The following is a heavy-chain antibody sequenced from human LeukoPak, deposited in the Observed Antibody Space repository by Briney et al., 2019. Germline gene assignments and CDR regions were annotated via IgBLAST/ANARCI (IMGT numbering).Heavy chain of an antibody. J-gene: IGHJ5*02. CDR3: ARGMTTHSQGRGFDP. D-gene: IGHD4-11*01. Sequence: MSSETLSLTCAVYGGSFSGYYWSWIRQPPGKGLEWIGYIYYSGSTNYNPSLKSRVTISVDTSKNQFSLKLSSVTAADTAVYYCARGMTTHSQGRGFDPWGQGTLVTVSS. CDR1: GGSFSGYY. CDR2: IYYSGST. V-gene: IGHV4-59*08.